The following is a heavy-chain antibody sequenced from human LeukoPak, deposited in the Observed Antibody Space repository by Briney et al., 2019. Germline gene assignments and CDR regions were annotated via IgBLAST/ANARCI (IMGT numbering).Heavy chain of an antibody. CDR3: ARAYSYGPGSNAN. CDR2: IYSGGST. Sequence: GGSLRLSCTASGFTFGDYAMSWFRQAPGKGLEWVSVIYSGGSTYYADSVKGRFTISRDNSKNTLYLQMNSLRAEDTAVYYCARAYSYGPGSNANWGQGTWSPSPQ. CDR1: GFTFGDYA. J-gene: IGHJ4*02. D-gene: IGHD3-10*01. V-gene: IGHV3-53*01.